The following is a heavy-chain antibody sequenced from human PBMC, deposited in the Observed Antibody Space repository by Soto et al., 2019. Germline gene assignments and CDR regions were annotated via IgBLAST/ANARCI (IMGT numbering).Heavy chain of an antibody. D-gene: IGHD3-10*01. V-gene: IGHV3-30-3*01. CDR1: GFTFSSYA. J-gene: IGHJ4*02. CDR2: ISYDGSNK. Sequence: QVQLVESGGGVVQPGRSLRLSCAASGFTFSSYAMHWVRQAPGKGLEWVAVISYDGSNKYYADSVKGRFTISRDNSKNTLYLQMNSPRPEDTAVYYCASRGVRGVMILDYWGQGTLVTVSS. CDR3: ASRGVRGVMILDY.